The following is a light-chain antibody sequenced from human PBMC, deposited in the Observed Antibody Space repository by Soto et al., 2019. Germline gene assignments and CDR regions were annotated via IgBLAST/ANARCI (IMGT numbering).Light chain of an antibody. V-gene: IGKV1-12*01. CDR3: QQAIHFPLA. CDR2: AAS. CDR1: QGIDNW. J-gene: IGKJ4*01. Sequence: DIQMTQSPSSVSASVGDSVTITCRASQGIDNWLAWYQQKPGMAPKLLISAASNLQSGVPTRFSGSGSGTDFTLTINSLQPEDFATYFCQQAIHFPLAFGGGTMVEI.